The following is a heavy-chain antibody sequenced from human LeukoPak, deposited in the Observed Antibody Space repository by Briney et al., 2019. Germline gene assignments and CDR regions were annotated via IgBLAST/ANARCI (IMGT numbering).Heavy chain of an antibody. V-gene: IGHV3-30*18. D-gene: IGHD3-10*01. CDR1: GFTFSSYA. Sequence: GGSLRLSCLASGFTFSSYAMHWVRQAPGKGLEWVAVMSYDGNNRYYTDSVKGRFTISRDNSKNTVYLQMNSLRAEDTAVYYCAKERVRGVIFDAFDIWAKGQWSPSLQ. CDR2: MSYDGNNR. J-gene: IGHJ3*02. CDR3: AKERVRGVIFDAFDI.